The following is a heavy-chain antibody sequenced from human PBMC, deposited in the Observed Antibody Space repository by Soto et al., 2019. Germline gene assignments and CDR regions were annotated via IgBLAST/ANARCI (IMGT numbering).Heavy chain of an antibody. J-gene: IGHJ6*01. CDR2: IYYSGST. CDR3: ARDRSSSSWYYYYGMDV. Sequence: QVQLQESGPGLVKPSETLSLTCTVSGGSVSSGSYYWSWIRQPPGKGLEWIGYIYYSGSTNYNPSLNSRVTISVDTSKNQFSLKLSSVTAADTAVYYCARDRSSSSWYYYYGMDVWGQGTTVTVSS. D-gene: IGHD6-13*01. V-gene: IGHV4-61*01. CDR1: GGSVSSGSYY.